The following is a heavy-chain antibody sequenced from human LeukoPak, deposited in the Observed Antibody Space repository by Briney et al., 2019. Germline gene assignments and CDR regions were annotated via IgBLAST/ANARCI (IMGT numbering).Heavy chain of an antibody. CDR2: IYYSGST. V-gene: IGHV4-30-4*01. D-gene: IGHD3-16*01. Sequence: SETLSLTCTVSGGSISSGDYYWSWIRQPPGKGLEWIGYIYYSGSTYYNSSLKSRVTISVDTSKNQFSLKLSSVTAADTAVYYCARDLGVGFDYWGQGTLVTVSS. CDR3: ARDLGVGFDY. J-gene: IGHJ4*02. CDR1: GGSISSGDYY.